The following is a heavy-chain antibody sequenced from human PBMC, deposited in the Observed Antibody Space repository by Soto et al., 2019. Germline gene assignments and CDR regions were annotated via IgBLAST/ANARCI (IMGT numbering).Heavy chain of an antibody. J-gene: IGHJ4*02. Sequence: GGSLRLSCAASGFIFSSYGMHWVRQAPGKGLEWVAVISYDGSNKYYADSVKGRFTISRDNSKNTLYLQMNSLRAEDTAVYYCAKDFSPWYYYDSSGYYRGTPYFDYWGQGTLVTVSS. CDR3: AKDFSPWYYYDSSGYYRGTPYFDY. D-gene: IGHD3-22*01. V-gene: IGHV3-30*18. CDR2: ISYDGSNK. CDR1: GFIFSSYG.